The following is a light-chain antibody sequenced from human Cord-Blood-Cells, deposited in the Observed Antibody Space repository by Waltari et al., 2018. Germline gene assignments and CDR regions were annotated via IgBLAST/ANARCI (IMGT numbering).Light chain of an antibody. CDR3: SSYTSSSTWV. V-gene: IGLV2-14*01. CDR1: SSDVGGYNY. CDR2: DVS. Sequence: QSALTQPASLSRSPGQSITISCTGTSSDVGGYNYVPWYHQHPGKAPKLMIYDVSKRPSGVSNRFSGSKSGNTASLTISGLQAEDEADYYCSSYTSSSTWVFGGGTKLTVL. J-gene: IGLJ3*02.